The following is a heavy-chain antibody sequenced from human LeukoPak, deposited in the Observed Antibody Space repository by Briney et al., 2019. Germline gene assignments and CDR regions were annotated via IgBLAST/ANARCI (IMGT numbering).Heavy chain of an antibody. CDR3: AREAVSTSCYGCYYYYMDV. CDR1: GFTFDDYA. J-gene: IGHJ6*03. D-gene: IGHD2-2*01. Sequence: PGGSLRLSCAASGFTFDDYAMHWVRQAPGKGLEWVSGISWNSGSIGYADSVKGRFTISRDNAKNSLYLQMNSLRAEDTALYYCAREAVSTSCYGCYYYYMDVWGKGTTVTISS. CDR2: ISWNSGSI. V-gene: IGHV3-9*01.